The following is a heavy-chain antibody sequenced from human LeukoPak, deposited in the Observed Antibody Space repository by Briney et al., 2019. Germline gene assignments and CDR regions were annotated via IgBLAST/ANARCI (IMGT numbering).Heavy chain of an antibody. CDR3: ATMLSGSLHFDY. V-gene: IGHV1-69*01. J-gene: IGHJ4*02. CDR1: GGTFSCYA. CDR2: IIPIFGTS. Sequence: SVKVSCKASGGTFSCYAINGLRQAPGQGLEWMGAIIPIFGTSNYAQKFQGRVTITADGSTSTAYMELTSLRSENTVVYYCATMLSGSLHFDYWGQGTLVTVSS. D-gene: IGHD1-26*01.